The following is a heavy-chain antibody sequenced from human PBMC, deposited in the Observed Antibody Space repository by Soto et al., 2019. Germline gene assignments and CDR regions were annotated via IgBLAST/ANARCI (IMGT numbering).Heavy chain of an antibody. Sequence: PSETLSLTCTVSGGSMIAYYWNWMRQPPGKGLQWIGYTYYSGSTTYNPSLKSRVTISVDSSKNQFSLKLDSVTPADTAVYYCVRVRETAGKRYFDHWGQGTLVTVSS. CDR3: VRVRETAGKRYFDH. CDR1: GGSMIAYY. D-gene: IGHD6-13*01. J-gene: IGHJ4*02. V-gene: IGHV4-59*01. CDR2: TYYSGST.